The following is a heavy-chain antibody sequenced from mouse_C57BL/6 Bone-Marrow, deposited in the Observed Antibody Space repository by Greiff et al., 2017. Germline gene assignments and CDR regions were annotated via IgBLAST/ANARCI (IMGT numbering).Heavy chain of an antibody. Sequence: QVQLQQSGAELARPGASVKLSCKASGYTFTSSGIRWVKQRTGQGLEWIGEIYPRSGNTYYNEKFKGKATLTADKSSSTAYMELRSLTSEDSAVYFCAKYCGSPYYFDYWGQGTTLTVSS. CDR2: IYPRSGNT. V-gene: IGHV1-81*01. CDR3: AKYCGSPYYFDY. CDR1: GYTFTSSG. J-gene: IGHJ2*01. D-gene: IGHD1-1*01.